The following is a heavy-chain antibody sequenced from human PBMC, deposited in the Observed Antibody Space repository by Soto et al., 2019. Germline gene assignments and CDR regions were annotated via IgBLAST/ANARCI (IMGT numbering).Heavy chain of an antibody. CDR2: INPSGGST. V-gene: IGHV1-46*03. Sequence: ASVKVSCKASGYTFTSYYMHWVRQAPGQGLEWMGIINPSGGSTSYAQKFQGRVTMTRDTSTSTVYMELSSLRSEDTAVYYCARVVYGSGSYYPSENYYMDVWGKGTTVTVSS. J-gene: IGHJ6*03. D-gene: IGHD3-10*01. CDR3: ARVVYGSGSYYPSENYYMDV. CDR1: GYTFTSYY.